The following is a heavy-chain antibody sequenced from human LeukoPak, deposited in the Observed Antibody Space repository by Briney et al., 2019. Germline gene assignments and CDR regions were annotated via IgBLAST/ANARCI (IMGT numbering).Heavy chain of an antibody. CDR1: GFTFSSYA. J-gene: IGHJ4*02. D-gene: IGHD3-16*01. V-gene: IGHV3-23*01. Sequence: PGGSLRLSCAASGFTFSSYAMRWVRQAPGEGLEWVSANSRSGGSTYYADSVKGRFTISRDNAKNTLYLQMNSRRAEDTAVYYCAKDSYVRVLKTYYFDYWGQGTLVTVSS. CDR2: NSRSGGST. CDR3: AKDSYVRVLKTYYFDY.